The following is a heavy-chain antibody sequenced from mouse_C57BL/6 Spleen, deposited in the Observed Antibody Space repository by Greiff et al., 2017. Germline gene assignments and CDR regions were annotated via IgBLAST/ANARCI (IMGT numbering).Heavy chain of an antibody. CDR2: IDPSDSYT. Sequence: QVQLQQPGAELVMPGASVKLSCKASGYTFTSYWMHWVKQRPGQGLEWIGEIDPSDSYTNYNQKFKGKSTLTVDKSSSTAYMQLSSLTSEDSAVYYGARGYYGSSYGWCAYWGQGTLVTVSA. J-gene: IGHJ3*01. D-gene: IGHD1-1*01. V-gene: IGHV1-69*01. CDR3: ARGYYGSSYGWCAY. CDR1: GYTFTSYW.